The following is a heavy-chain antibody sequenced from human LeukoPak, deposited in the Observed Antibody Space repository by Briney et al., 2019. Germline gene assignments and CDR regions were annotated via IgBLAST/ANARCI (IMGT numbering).Heavy chain of an antibody. D-gene: IGHD3-22*01. CDR1: GGSISSSSYY. CDR3: ARGAYYYDSSAPQYYFDY. V-gene: IGHV4-39*07. CDR2: IYYSGST. Sequence: PSETLSLTCTVSGGSISSSSYYWGWIRQPPGKGLEWIGSIYYSGSTYYNPSLKSRVTISVDTSKNQFSLKLSSVNAADTAVYYCARGAYYYDSSAPQYYFDYWGQGTLVTVSS. J-gene: IGHJ4*02.